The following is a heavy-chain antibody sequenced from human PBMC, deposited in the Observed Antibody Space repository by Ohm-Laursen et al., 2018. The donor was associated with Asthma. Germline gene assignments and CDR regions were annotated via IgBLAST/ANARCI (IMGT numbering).Heavy chain of an antibody. CDR1: GYTFSRYS. Sequence: GSLRLSCAASGYTFSRYSIHWVRQVPGKGLEWVASISTASTFIYYADSVRGRFTTSRDNAKNTVYLQMNSLRAEDTAVYYCARPQAGRADRHFDLWGRGTLVTVSS. D-gene: IGHD6-19*01. V-gene: IGHV3-21*01. CDR2: ISTASTFI. CDR3: ARPQAGRADRHFDL. J-gene: IGHJ2*01.